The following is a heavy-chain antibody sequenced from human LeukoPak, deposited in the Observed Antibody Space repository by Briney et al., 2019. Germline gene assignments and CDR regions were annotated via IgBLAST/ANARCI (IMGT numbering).Heavy chain of an antibody. Sequence: SETLSLTCTVSGGSISSGGYYWSRIRQPAGKGLEWIGRIYASGSTNYNPSLKSRVTISVDTSKNQFSLKLSSVTAADTAVYYCARAVGSSESNWFDPWGQGTLATVSS. V-gene: IGHV4-61*02. CDR1: GGSISSGGYY. J-gene: IGHJ5*02. CDR3: ARAVGSSESNWFDP. CDR2: IYASGST. D-gene: IGHD3-10*01.